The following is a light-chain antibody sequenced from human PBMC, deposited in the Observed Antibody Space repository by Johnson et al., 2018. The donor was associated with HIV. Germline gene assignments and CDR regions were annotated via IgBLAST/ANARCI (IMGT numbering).Light chain of an antibody. J-gene: IGLJ1*01. CDR2: DNN. Sequence: QSVLTQPPSVSAAPGQKVTISCSGSSSNIGNNYASWYQQLPGTAPKLLIYDNNKRPSGIPDRFSGSKSGTSATLGITGLQTGDEADYYCGTWDTSLSAGGVFGTGTKVTVL. CDR3: GTWDTSLSAGGV. CDR1: SSNIGNNY. V-gene: IGLV1-51*01.